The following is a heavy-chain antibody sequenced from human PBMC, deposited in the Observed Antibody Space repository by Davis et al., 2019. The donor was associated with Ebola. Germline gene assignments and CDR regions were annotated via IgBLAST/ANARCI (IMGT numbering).Heavy chain of an antibody. V-gene: IGHV3-30-3*01. J-gene: IGHJ4*02. CDR2: ISSDGSHK. Sequence: SCKASGYTFTGYYMHWVRQAPGKGLEWVAVISSDGSHKYYADSVKGRFSISRDNSKNTVSLQMNSLRAEDTAVYFCARDPSRLLQHGYFDFWGQGTLVTVSS. CDR3: ARDPSRLLQHGYFDF. D-gene: IGHD3-22*01. CDR1: GYTFTGYY.